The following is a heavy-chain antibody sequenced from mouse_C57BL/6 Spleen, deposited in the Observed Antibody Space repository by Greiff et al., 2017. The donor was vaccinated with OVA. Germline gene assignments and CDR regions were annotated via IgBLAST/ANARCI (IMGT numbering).Heavy chain of an antibody. CDR2: ISYDGSN. J-gene: IGHJ1*03. CDR3: ASGGTETPIYWCFDV. V-gene: IGHV3-6*01. D-gene: IGHD3-1*01. CDR1: GYSITSGYF. Sequence: VQLQQSGPGLVKPSQSLTLSCSVTGYSITSGYFRNWIRQVPGNKLEWIGFISYDGSNNYTPTLNNRITITRDTSENQFFLKLNSVTTEDTATCYCASGGTETPIYWCFDVWGTGTTVTVSS.